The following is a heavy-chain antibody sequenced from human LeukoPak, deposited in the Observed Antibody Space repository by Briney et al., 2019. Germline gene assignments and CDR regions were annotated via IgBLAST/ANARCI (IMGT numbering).Heavy chain of an antibody. D-gene: IGHD5-24*01. CDR1: GGSISSHY. CDR2: IYNSGST. CDR3: ARVDGYNYFDY. V-gene: IGHV4-59*11. Sequence: SETLSLTCTVSGGSISSHYWSWIRQPPGKGLEWIGNIYNSGSTNYNPSLKSRVTISVDTSKNQFSLKLSSVTAADTAVYYCARVDGYNYFDYWGQGTLVTVSS. J-gene: IGHJ4*02.